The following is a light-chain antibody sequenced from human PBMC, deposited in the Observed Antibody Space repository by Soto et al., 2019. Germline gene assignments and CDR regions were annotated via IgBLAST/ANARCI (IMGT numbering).Light chain of an antibody. CDR3: QVWDTGSYHVV. Sequence: SYELTQPPSVSVAPGQTARITCGGNNIGSKSVHWYQQKPGQAPVLVLYDDGDRPSGIPERFSGSNSGNTATLTLSRVEAGDEADYSCQVWDTGSYHVVFGGGTKVTVL. CDR1: NIGSKS. CDR2: DDG. J-gene: IGLJ2*01. V-gene: IGLV3-21*02.